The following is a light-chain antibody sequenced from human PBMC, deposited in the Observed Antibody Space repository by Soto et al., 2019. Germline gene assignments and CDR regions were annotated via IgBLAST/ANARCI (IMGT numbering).Light chain of an antibody. CDR1: QNISIW. CDR2: DSS. J-gene: IGKJ4*01. V-gene: IGKV1-5*01. Sequence: DIQISQSPSTLSASYGDRVTITCRASQNISIWLAWYQQRPGRAPRLLIYDSSSLESGVPSTFSGSGSGTEFSLTISSLQPEDFATYFCQQLNSFPLTFGGGTKVDIK. CDR3: QQLNSFPLT.